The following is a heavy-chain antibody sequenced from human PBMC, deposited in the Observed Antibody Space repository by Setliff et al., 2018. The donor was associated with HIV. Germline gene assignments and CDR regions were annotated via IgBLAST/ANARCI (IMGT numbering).Heavy chain of an antibody. CDR3: AKVGA. Sequence: PGESLKISCAASGFSFRSYAVSWVCQAPGKGLEWVSVISGSGGSTYYADSVRGRFTISRDNSKNTLYLQMNSLRAEDTAVYYCAKVGAWGQGTLVTVSS. J-gene: IGHJ4*02. V-gene: IGHV3-23*01. CDR1: GFSFRSYA. CDR2: ISGSGGST.